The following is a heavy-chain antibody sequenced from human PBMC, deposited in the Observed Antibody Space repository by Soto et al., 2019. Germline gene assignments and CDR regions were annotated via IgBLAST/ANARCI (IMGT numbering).Heavy chain of an antibody. CDR2: ISYDGSNK. D-gene: IGHD5-12*01. CDR3: AKDRRDGYNLGDY. Sequence: QVQLVESGGGVVQPGRSLRLSCAASGFTFSSYGMHWVRQAPGKGLEWVAVISYDGSNKYYADSVKGRFTISRDNSKNTLYLQMNSLRAEDTAVYHCAKDRRDGYNLGDYWGQGTLVTVSS. CDR1: GFTFSSYG. J-gene: IGHJ4*02. V-gene: IGHV3-30*18.